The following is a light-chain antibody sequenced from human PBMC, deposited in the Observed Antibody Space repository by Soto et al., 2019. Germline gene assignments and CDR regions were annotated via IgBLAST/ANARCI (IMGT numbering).Light chain of an antibody. Sequence: EIVLTQSPATLSLSPGERATLSCRASQSVSSYLAWYQQRPGQPPRLLIYDASYRATGVPLRFSGSGSGTEFTLTISSLESGDSAIYYCQQRSDWPPITFGQGKRLEIK. CDR2: DAS. V-gene: IGKV3-11*01. CDR3: QQRSDWPPIT. CDR1: QSVSSY. J-gene: IGKJ5*01.